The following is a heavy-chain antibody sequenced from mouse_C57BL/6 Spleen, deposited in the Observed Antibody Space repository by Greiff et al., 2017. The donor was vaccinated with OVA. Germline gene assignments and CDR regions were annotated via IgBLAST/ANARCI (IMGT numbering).Heavy chain of an antibody. CDR1: GFTFTDYY. CDR3: ARLGYYGSGAY. CDR2: IRNKANGYTT. J-gene: IGHJ3*01. V-gene: IGHV7-3*01. D-gene: IGHD1-1*01. Sequence: EVNLVESGGGLVQPGGSLSLSCAASGFTFTDYYMSWVRQPPGKALEWLGFIRNKANGYTTEYSASVKGRFTISRDNSQSILYLQMNALRAEDSATYYCARLGYYGSGAYWGQGTLVTVSA.